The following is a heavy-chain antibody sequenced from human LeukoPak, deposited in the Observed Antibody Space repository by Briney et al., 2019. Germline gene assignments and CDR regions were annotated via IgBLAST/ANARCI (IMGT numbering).Heavy chain of an antibody. Sequence: GGSLRLSCAASGFTFSSYSMNWVRQAPGKGLEWVSYISSSSSTIYYADSVKGRFTISRDNAKNSLYLQMNSLRAEDTAVYYCARDRDGYSSSWYDRDFDYWGQGTLVTVSS. D-gene: IGHD6-13*01. CDR2: ISSSSSTI. J-gene: IGHJ4*02. CDR1: GFTFSSYS. CDR3: ARDRDGYSSSWYDRDFDY. V-gene: IGHV3-48*01.